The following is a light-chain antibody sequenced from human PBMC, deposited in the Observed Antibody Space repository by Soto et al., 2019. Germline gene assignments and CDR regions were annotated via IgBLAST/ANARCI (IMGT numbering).Light chain of an antibody. CDR1: SSNIGGNY. CDR3: AAWDDSLL. J-gene: IGLJ2*01. Sequence: QSVLTQPPSVSGTPGLRVTISCSGSSSNIGGNYVYWYQQLPGAAPKLLIYRSNQRPSGVPDRFSASKSGTSASLAISGLRAEDEADYYCAAWDDSLLFGGGTKLTVL. CDR2: RSN. V-gene: IGLV1-47*01.